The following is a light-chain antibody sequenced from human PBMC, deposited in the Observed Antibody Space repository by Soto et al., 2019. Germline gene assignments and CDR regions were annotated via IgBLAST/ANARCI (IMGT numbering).Light chain of an antibody. V-gene: IGKV3-20*01. CDR3: QQYGSLIT. Sequence: EIVMTQSPATLSVSPGERATLSCRASQSVSSNLAWYQQKPGQAPRLLIYGASTRATGIPDRFSGSGSGTDFTLTISRLEPEDFAVYYCQQYGSLITFGQGTRWRL. J-gene: IGKJ5*01. CDR1: QSVSSN. CDR2: GAS.